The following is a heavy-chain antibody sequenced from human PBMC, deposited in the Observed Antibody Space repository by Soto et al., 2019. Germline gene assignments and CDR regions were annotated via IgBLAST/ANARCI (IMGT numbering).Heavy chain of an antibody. V-gene: IGHV4-59*01. Sequence: SETLSLTCTVSGGSISSYYWSWIRQPPGKGLEWIGYIYYSGSTNYNPSLKSRVTISVDTSKNQFSLKLSSVTAADTAVYYCARVGGAAGTRRNWFDPWGQGTLVTVSS. CDR1: GGSISSYY. CDR3: ARVGGAAGTRRNWFDP. D-gene: IGHD6-13*01. CDR2: IYYSGST. J-gene: IGHJ5*02.